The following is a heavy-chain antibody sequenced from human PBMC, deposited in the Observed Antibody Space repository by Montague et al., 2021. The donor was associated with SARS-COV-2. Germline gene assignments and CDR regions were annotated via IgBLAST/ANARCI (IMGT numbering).Heavy chain of an antibody. Sequence: SETLSLTCTVSGGSISSYYWNWIWQSAGKGLEWIGRIYTSGSTNYDPSLKSRVTMSVDTSKNQFSLTLSSVTAADTAVYYCARGALFYDSSGYYSDAFDIWGQGTMVTVSS. D-gene: IGHD3-22*01. CDR1: GGSISSYY. J-gene: IGHJ3*02. V-gene: IGHV4-4*07. CDR2: IYTSGST. CDR3: ARGALFYDSSGYYSDAFDI.